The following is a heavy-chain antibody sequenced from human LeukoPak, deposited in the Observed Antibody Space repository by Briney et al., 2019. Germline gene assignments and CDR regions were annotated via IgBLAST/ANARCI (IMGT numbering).Heavy chain of an antibody. CDR2: ISTSGST. D-gene: IGHD4-11*01. CDR3: AAFVLHDYSNYGGGPSLGY. J-gene: IGHJ4*02. Sequence: PSETLSLTCTVSGGSFTNYYRNWIRQPAGKALEWIGRISTSGSTNYNPSVSTRVTMSIDTSKNQFSLKLRSVTAADTAVYYCAAFVLHDYSNYGGGPSLGYWGQGTLVTVSS. CDR1: GGSFTNYY. V-gene: IGHV4-4*07.